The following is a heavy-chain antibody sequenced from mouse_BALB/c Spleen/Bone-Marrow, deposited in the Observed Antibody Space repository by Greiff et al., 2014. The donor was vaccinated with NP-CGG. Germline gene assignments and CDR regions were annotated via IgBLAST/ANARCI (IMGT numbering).Heavy chain of an antibody. D-gene: IGHD4-1*01. CDR2: IDPANGNT. CDR3: ARWEYYAMDY. J-gene: IGHJ4*01. Sequence: EVQLVESGAELVKPGASVKLSCTASGFNIKDTYMHWVKQRPEQGLEWIGRIDPANGNTKYDPKFQGKATITADTSSNTAYLKSSSLTSEDTAVYYCARWEYYAMDYWGQGTSVTVSS. V-gene: IGHV14-3*02. CDR1: GFNIKDTY.